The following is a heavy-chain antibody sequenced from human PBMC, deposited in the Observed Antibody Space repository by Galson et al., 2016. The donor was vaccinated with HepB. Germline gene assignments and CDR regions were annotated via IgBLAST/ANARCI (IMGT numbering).Heavy chain of an antibody. CDR3: ARSARYCSGTSCYLPYFDY. J-gene: IGHJ4*02. V-gene: IGHV4-61*01. Sequence: ETLSLTCTVSGGSVNSGSNYWSWIRQPPGKGLEWIGYIYYSGSTNYNPSLKSRVTISVDTSKTQFSLKLSSVTAADTAVYYCARSARYCSGTSCYLPYFDYWGQGTLVTVSS. CDR1: GGSVNSGSNY. CDR2: IYYSGST. D-gene: IGHD2-2*01.